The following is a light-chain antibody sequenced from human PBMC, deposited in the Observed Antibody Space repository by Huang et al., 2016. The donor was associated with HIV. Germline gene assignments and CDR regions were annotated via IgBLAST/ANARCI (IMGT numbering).Light chain of an antibody. V-gene: IGKV3-15*01. CDR2: RAS. Sequence: EVVMTQSPATLSVSPGERVTLSFRASQSVWNAIAWYQHKPGQAPRLLIYRASTRANGIPARFSGSGSGTEFALTISSLRSEDFAAYYCQQYKDWPRTFGQGTKLDMK. CDR3: QQYKDWPRT. CDR1: QSVWNA. J-gene: IGKJ2*01.